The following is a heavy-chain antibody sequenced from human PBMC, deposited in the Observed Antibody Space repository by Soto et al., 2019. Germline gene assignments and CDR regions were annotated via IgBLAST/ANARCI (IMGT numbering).Heavy chain of an antibody. V-gene: IGHV4-30-4*01. D-gene: IGHD5-18*01. J-gene: IGHJ4*02. CDR1: GGSISSGNYY. CDR2: ISYSGST. CDR3: ATMGTPATGLYYFDY. Sequence: QVQLQESGPGLVKPSQTLSLTCTVSGGSISSGNYYWSWIRQPPGKGLEWIGFISYSGSTYYSLSLKSRVTISVAPSKNQFSLNLSFVTAADTAVYYCATMGTPATGLYYFDYWGQGTLVTVSS.